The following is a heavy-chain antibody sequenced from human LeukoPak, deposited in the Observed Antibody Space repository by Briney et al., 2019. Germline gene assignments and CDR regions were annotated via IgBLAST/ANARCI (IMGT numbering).Heavy chain of an antibody. D-gene: IGHD3-10*01. J-gene: IGHJ4*02. CDR1: GFKFSDCA. CDR2: VSWNNGFI. Sequence: GRSLRLSCAAAGFKFSDCAMHWVRLRPGKGLEWVSGVSWNNGFIEYVDPVKGRFTISRDNAKNSLYLQMNRLRTDDMGLYYCLKDSKLRGLLPGSFDYWGQGTLVTVSS. V-gene: IGHV3-9*03. CDR3: LKDSKLRGLLPGSFDY.